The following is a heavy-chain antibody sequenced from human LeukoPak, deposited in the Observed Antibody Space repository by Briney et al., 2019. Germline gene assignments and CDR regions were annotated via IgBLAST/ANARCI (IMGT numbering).Heavy chain of an antibody. Sequence: ASVKVSCKASGYTFTSYYMHWVRQAPGQGLEWMGKINPSDSGTSYAQKFQGRVTMTRDTSTNTVYMELSSLRSEDTAVYYCARGRGTYCSSTSCYHGFDYRGQGTLVTVSS. D-gene: IGHD2-2*01. CDR2: INPSDSGT. J-gene: IGHJ4*02. V-gene: IGHV1-46*01. CDR1: GYTFTSYY. CDR3: ARGRGTYCSSTSCYHGFDY.